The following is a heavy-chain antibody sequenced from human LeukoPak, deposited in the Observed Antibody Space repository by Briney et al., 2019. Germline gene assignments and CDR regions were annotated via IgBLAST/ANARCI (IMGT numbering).Heavy chain of an antibody. CDR1: GGSISSYY. Sequence: SETLSLTCTVSGGSISSYYWSWIRQPPGKGLEWIGYIYYSGSTNYNPSLKSRVTISVDTSKNQFSLKLSSVTAADTAVYYCAREVIVVVPAATNWFDPWGQGTLVTVSS. CDR2: IYYSGST. V-gene: IGHV4-59*12. D-gene: IGHD2-2*01. J-gene: IGHJ5*02. CDR3: AREVIVVVPAATNWFDP.